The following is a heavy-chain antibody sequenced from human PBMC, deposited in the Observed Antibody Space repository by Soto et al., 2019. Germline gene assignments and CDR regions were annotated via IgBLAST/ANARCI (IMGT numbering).Heavy chain of an antibody. CDR3: AREPPCSGGSCFELDY. Sequence: GESLKISCKGSGYSFTSYWISWVRQMPGNGLEWMGRIDPSDSYTNYSPSFQGHVTISADKSISTAYLQWSSLKASDTAMYYCAREPPCSGGSCFELDYWGQGTLVTVSS. V-gene: IGHV5-10-1*01. CDR2: IDPSDSYT. CDR1: GYSFTSYW. D-gene: IGHD2-15*01. J-gene: IGHJ4*02.